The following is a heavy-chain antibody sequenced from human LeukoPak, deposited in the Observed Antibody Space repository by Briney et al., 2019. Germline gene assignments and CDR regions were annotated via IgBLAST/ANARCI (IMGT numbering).Heavy chain of an antibody. CDR2: IYSGGDT. Sequence: GGSLRLSCAASGLTVSSTYMTWVRQAPGKGLEWLSIIYSGGDTYYADSVKGRFTISRDNSKNTLYLQINSLRAEDTAVYYCANLPRGDSWGQGTLVTVPS. CDR3: ANLPRGDS. V-gene: IGHV3-53*01. D-gene: IGHD3-10*01. J-gene: IGHJ4*02. CDR1: GLTVSSTY.